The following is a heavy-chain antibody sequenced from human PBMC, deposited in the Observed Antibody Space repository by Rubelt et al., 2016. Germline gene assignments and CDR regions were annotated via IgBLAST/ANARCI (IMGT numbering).Heavy chain of an antibody. CDR2: INAGNGNT. CDR3: ARDIYSGSYYGY. J-gene: IGHJ4*02. V-gene: IGHV1-3*01. Sequence: QVQLVQSGAEVKKPGASVKVSCKASGYTFTSYAMHWVRQAPGQRLEWMGWINAGNGNTKYSQRFQGRVTITRDTSASTAYMELSSLRAEDTAVYYCARDIYSGSYYGYWGQGTLVTVSS. D-gene: IGHD1-26*01. CDR1: GYTFTSYA.